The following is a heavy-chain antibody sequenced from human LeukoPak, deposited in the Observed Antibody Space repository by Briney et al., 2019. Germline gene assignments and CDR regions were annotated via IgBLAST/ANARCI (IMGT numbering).Heavy chain of an antibody. D-gene: IGHD4-23*01. V-gene: IGHV4-59*01. Sequence: SETLSLTCTVSGGSISSYYWSWIRQPPGKGLEWIGYIYYSGSTNYNPSLKSRVTISVDTSKNQFSLKLSSVTAADTAVYYCARMSSNSDGCFDYWGQGTLVTVSS. CDR1: GGSISSYY. CDR3: ARMSSNSDGCFDY. CDR2: IYYSGST. J-gene: IGHJ4*02.